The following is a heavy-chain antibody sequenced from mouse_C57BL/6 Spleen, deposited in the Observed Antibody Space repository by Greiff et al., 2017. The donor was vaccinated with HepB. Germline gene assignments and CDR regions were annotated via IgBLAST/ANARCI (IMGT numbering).Heavy chain of an antibody. D-gene: IGHD2-4*01. Sequence: VQLQQSGPGMVKPSQSLSLTCTVTGYSITSGYEWHWIRHFPGNKLEWMGYISYSGSTNYNPSLKSRISITHDTSKNHFFLKLNSVTTEDTATYYCARGDYDEGFAYWGQGTLVTVSA. CDR1: GYSITSGYE. V-gene: IGHV3-1*01. J-gene: IGHJ3*01. CDR3: ARGDYDEGFAY. CDR2: ISYSGST.